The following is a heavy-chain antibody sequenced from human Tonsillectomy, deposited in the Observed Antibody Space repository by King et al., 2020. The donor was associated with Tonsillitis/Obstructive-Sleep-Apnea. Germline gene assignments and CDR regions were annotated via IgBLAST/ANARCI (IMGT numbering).Heavy chain of an antibody. J-gene: IGHJ5*02. D-gene: IGHD2-2*01. Sequence: VQLVESGGGVVQPGRSLRLSCAASGFNFSSYAMHWVRQAPGKGLEWVAVISYDGSNKYYADSVKGRFTISRDNSKNTLYLQMNSLRAEDTAVYYCARDPSYCSSTGCYQGGWFDPWGQGTLVTVSS. CDR2: ISYDGSNK. CDR3: ARDPSYCSSTGCYQGGWFDP. CDR1: GFNFSSYA. V-gene: IGHV3-30*04.